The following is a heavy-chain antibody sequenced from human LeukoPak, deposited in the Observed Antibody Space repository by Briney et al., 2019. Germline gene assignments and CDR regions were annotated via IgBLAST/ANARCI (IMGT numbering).Heavy chain of an antibody. Sequence: GGSLRLSCAASGFTFDDYGMSWVRHAPGKRLEWVSGINWNGGSTGYADSVKGRFTISRDNAKNSLYLQMNSLRAEDTALYYCASGGIYYGAAFDFWGQGTLVTVSS. V-gene: IGHV3-20*04. CDR3: ASGGIYYGAAFDF. J-gene: IGHJ4*02. CDR1: GFTFDDYG. CDR2: INWNGGST. D-gene: IGHD1-26*01.